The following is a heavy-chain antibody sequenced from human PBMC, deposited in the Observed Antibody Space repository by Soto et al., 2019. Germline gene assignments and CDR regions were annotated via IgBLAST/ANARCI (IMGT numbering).Heavy chain of an antibody. Sequence: PGGSLRLSCAASGFTFSRCAMHWVRQVPGKGLEWLAVVSHDGSLYPYADSVKGRFSISRDNSRKTLYLQMNSLRPEDTAVYYCVKDRSDTWSFDYWGQGTLVTVSS. CDR3: VKDRSDTWSFDY. D-gene: IGHD2-8*02. CDR2: VSHDGSLY. CDR1: GFTFSRCA. V-gene: IGHV3-30*18. J-gene: IGHJ4*02.